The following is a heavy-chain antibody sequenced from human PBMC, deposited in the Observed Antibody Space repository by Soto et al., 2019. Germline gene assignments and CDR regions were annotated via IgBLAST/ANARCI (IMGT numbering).Heavy chain of an antibody. J-gene: IGHJ1*01. V-gene: IGHV3-7*04. CDR2: IKQDESEK. D-gene: IGHD7-27*01. CDR1: GFTFSNYW. Sequence: GGSLRLSCAASGFTFSNYWMTWVRQAPGKGLEWVANIKQDESEKYYVDSVKGRFTISRDNAKNSLYLQMNSLRAEDTAVYYCARGGDTWGQGTLVTVSS. CDR3: ARGGDT.